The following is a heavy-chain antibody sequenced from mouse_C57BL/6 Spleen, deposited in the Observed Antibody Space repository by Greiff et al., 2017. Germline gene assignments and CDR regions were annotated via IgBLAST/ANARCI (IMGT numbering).Heavy chain of an antibody. V-gene: IGHV1-82*01. Sequence: QVQLQQSGPELVKPGASVKISCKASGYAFSSSWMNWVKQRPGKGLEWIGRIYPGDGDTNYNGKFKGKATLTADKSSSTAYMQLSSLTSEDSAVYCCASITTVVPPMDYWGQGTSVTVSS. CDR2: IYPGDGDT. CDR3: ASITTVVPPMDY. D-gene: IGHD1-1*01. CDR1: GYAFSSSW. J-gene: IGHJ4*01.